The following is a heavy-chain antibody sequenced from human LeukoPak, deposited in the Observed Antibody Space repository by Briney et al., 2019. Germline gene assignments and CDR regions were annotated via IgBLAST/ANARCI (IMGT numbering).Heavy chain of an antibody. D-gene: IGHD2-15*01. Sequence: PGGSLRLSCAASGFTFSSYGMHWVRQAPGKGLAWVAVISYDGGNISYTDSVKGRFTISRDNSKNTLYLQMNSLRAEDTAVYYCAKRGYCRGGTCFSHDAFDIWGQGTMVTVSS. J-gene: IGHJ3*02. CDR1: GFTFSSYG. CDR3: AKRGYCRGGTCFSHDAFDI. CDR2: ISYDGGNI. V-gene: IGHV3-30*18.